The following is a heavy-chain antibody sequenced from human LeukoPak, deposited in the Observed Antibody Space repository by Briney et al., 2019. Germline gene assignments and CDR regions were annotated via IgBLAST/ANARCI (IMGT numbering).Heavy chain of an antibody. J-gene: IGHJ4*02. V-gene: IGHV4-30-4*01. CDR2: IYYGGST. CDR1: GGSISSGDYY. D-gene: IGHD5-18*01. Sequence: SQTLSLTCTVSGGSISSGDYYWSWIRQPPGKGLEWIGYIYYGGSTYYNPSLKSRVTISVDTSKNQFSLKLSSVTAADTAVYYCAREVRGYSYGYFDYWGQGTLVTVSS. CDR3: AREVRGYSYGYFDY.